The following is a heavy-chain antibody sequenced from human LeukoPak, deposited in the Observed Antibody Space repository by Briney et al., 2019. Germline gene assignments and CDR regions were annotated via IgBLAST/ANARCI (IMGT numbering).Heavy chain of an antibody. Sequence: GASVKVSCKASGYTFTSYDINWVRQATGQGLEWMGWMNPNSGNTGYAQKFQGRVTMTRNTSISTAYMELSSLRSEDTAVYYCARGRRFANGDIKRRYYFDYWDQGTLVTVSS. J-gene: IGHJ4*02. CDR3: ARGRRFANGDIKRRYYFDY. CDR2: MNPNSGNT. V-gene: IGHV1-8*01. CDR1: GYTFTSYD. D-gene: IGHD4-17*01.